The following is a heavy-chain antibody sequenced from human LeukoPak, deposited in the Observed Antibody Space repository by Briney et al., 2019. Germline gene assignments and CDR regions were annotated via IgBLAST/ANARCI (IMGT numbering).Heavy chain of an antibody. CDR2: ISEDGSTT. Sequence: GGSLRLSCAASGFSFSRYWMHWVRHSPGKGLVWVSRISEDGSTTTYADSVKGRFTISRDNAKNTLHLQMNSLRAEDTAVYYCARGVPPCFDPWGQGTLVTVSS. CDR1: GFSFSRYW. CDR3: ARGVPPCFDP. J-gene: IGHJ5*02. V-gene: IGHV3-74*03. D-gene: IGHD3-10*01.